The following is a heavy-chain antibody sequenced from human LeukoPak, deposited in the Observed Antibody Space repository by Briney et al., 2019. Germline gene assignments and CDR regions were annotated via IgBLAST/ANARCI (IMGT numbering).Heavy chain of an antibody. V-gene: IGHV1-69*04. J-gene: IGHJ6*02. Sequence: SVKVSCKASGGTFSSYAISWVRQAPGQGLEWMGRIIPILGIANYAQKFQGRVTITADKSTSTAYMELSSLRSEDTAVYYCARDRMKQQLAHGLTGDYYYGMDVWGQGTTVTVSS. CDR1: GGTFSSYA. CDR2: IIPILGIA. D-gene: IGHD6-13*01. CDR3: ARDRMKQQLAHGLTGDYYYGMDV.